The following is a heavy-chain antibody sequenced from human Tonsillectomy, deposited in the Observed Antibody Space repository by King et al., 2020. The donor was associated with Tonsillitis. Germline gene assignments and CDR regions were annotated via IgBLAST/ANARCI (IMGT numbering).Heavy chain of an antibody. J-gene: IGHJ4*02. CDR1: TYTFTAYY. CDR3: ARSGRRGYYSDY. D-gene: IGHD2-15*01. CDR2: INPNGGGT. Sequence: VQLVESGAEVKTPGASVKVSCKASTYTFTAYYMHWVRQAPGQGLEWMGWINPNGGGTNYAQEFQDRVTMTRDKSINTAYMELSRLKSDDTALYYCARSGRRGYYSDYWGQGTLVTVSS. V-gene: IGHV1-2*02.